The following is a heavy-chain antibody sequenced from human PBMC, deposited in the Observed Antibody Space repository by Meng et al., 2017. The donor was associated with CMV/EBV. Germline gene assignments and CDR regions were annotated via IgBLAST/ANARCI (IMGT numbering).Heavy chain of an antibody. V-gene: IGHV1-69*05. CDR1: NFSSYA. D-gene: IGHD2-2*02. Sequence: NFSSYAISWVRQAPGQGLEWMGGIIPIFGTANYAQKFQGRVTITTDESTSTAYMELSSLRSEDTAVYYCARSLRYCSSTSCYTPVGYWGQGTLVTVSS. CDR2: IIPIFGTA. CDR3: ARSLRYCSSTSCYTPVGY. J-gene: IGHJ4*02.